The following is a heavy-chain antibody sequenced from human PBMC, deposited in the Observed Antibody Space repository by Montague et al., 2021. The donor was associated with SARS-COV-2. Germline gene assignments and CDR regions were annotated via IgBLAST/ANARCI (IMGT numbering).Heavy chain of an antibody. CDR2: INHSGTT. CDR1: DGSFSNFY. CDR3: ARATVSYYDFWKLDRDAFDI. Sequence: SETLSLTCAVFDGSFSNFYWSWIRQPPGKGLEWIGGINHSGTTXXXPSXXXRVTISVDASKNQFSLKLSSVTAADTAVYYCARATVSYYDFWKLDRDAFDIWGQGTMVTVSS. D-gene: IGHD3-3*01. J-gene: IGHJ3*02. V-gene: IGHV4-34*01.